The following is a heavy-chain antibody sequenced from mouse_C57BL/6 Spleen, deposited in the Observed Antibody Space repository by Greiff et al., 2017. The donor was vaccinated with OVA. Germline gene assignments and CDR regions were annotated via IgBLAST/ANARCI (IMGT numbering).Heavy chain of an antibody. CDR1: GFTFSDYY. J-gene: IGHJ3*01. V-gene: IGHV5-16*01. D-gene: IGHD2-1*01. Sequence: EVKLQESEGGLVQPGSSMKLSCTASGFTFSDYYMAWVRQVPEKGLEWVANINYDGSSTYYLDSLKSRFIISRDNAKNILYLQMSSLKSEDTATYYCARGLRATMAPFAYWGQGTLVTVSA. CDR2: INYDGSST. CDR3: ARGLRATMAPFAY.